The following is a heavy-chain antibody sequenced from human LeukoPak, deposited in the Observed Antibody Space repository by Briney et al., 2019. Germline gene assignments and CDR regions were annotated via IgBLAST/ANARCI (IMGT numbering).Heavy chain of an antibody. Sequence: PGGSLRLSCAASGFTFNSHAMNWVRQAPGKGLEWVSTVSGSGGSTSYADSVKGRFTISRDNSKNTLYLQMNSLRAEDTAVYYCAKSPGYYVHWGQGTLVTVSS. D-gene: IGHD3-10*01. CDR3: AKSPGYYVH. CDR2: VSGSGGST. J-gene: IGHJ4*02. CDR1: GFTFNSHA. V-gene: IGHV3-23*01.